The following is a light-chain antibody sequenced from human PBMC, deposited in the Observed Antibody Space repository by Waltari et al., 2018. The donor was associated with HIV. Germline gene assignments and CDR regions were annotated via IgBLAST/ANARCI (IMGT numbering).Light chain of an antibody. Sequence: DVAMTQSPLSLPVTLGQPASISCRSTQSLLHSDGNTYLNWFQQRPGQSPRRLIYRVSNRDSGVPDRFSGSGSCTNFTLKITRVQADDVGIYYCMQATHWPPPTFGQGTRLEIK. J-gene: IGKJ5*01. CDR3: MQATHWPPPT. CDR1: QSLLHSDGNTY. V-gene: IGKV2-30*02. CDR2: RVS.